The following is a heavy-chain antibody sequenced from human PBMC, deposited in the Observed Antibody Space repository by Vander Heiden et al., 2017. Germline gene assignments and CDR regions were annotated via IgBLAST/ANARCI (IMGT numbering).Heavy chain of an antibody. Sequence: EVQLVESGGGLVKPGGSLRLSCAASRFTFSSYSMNWVRQAPGKGLEWVSSISSSSRYIYYADSVKGRFTISIDNAKNSLYLKMNSLRAEDTAVYYCARGSSSSDYWGQGTLVTVSS. D-gene: IGHD6-6*01. CDR2: ISSSSRYI. V-gene: IGHV3-21*01. CDR1: RFTFSSYS. J-gene: IGHJ4*02. CDR3: ARGSSSSDY.